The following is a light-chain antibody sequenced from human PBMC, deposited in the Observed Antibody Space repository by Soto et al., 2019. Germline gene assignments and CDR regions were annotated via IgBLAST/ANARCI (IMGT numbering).Light chain of an antibody. CDR3: QQYGSSPYT. CDR1: QSVSNTY. V-gene: IGKV3-20*01. CDR2: GAS. Sequence: EIVLTQSPGTLSLSPGERATLSCRASQSVSNTYLAWYQQKPGQAPRLLIYGASSRATGIPDRFSGSGSGTDFTLTIRRLEPEDFALYYCQQYGSSPYTFGQGTKVDIK. J-gene: IGKJ2*01.